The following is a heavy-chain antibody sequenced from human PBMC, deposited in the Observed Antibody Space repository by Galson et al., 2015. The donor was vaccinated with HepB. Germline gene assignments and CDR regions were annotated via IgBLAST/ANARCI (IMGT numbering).Heavy chain of an antibody. D-gene: IGHD3-10*01. Sequence: SVKASCKASGYTFTSYGISWVRQAPGQGLEWMGWISAYNGNTNYAQKLQGRVTMTTDTSTSTAYMELRSLRSDDTAVYYCARDPYYYGSGANWFDPWGQGTLVTVSS. J-gene: IGHJ5*02. CDR2: ISAYNGNT. V-gene: IGHV1-18*04. CDR3: ARDPYYYGSGANWFDP. CDR1: GYTFTSYG.